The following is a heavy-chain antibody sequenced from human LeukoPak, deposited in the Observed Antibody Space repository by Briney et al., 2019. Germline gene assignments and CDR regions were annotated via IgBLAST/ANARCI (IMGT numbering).Heavy chain of an antibody. CDR1: GGTFSSYA. D-gene: IGHD3-3*01. CDR2: IIPIFGTA. Sequence: SVKVSCKASGGTFSSYAISWVRQAPGQGLEWMGGIIPIFGTAIYAQKFQGRVTMAEDTSTDTAYMELSSLRSEDTAVYYCATSFRALDDFSDYWGQGTLVTVSS. V-gene: IGHV1-69*06. CDR3: ATSFRALDDFSDY. J-gene: IGHJ4*02.